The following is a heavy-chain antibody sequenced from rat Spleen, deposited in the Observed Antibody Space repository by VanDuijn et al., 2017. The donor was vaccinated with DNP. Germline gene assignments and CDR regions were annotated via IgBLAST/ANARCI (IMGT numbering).Heavy chain of an antibody. Sequence: EVQLVESGGGLVQPGRSLKLSCAASGFTFSDYAMAWVRQAPTKGLDWVASISPSGGSTYFRDSVKGRVTISRDNVKSILYLQMDSLRSEGTATCYCATALLPGDNYVPPFAYWGQGTLVTVSS. V-gene: IGHV5S23*01. D-gene: IGHD1-4*01. CDR3: ATALLPGDNYVPPFAY. J-gene: IGHJ3*01. CDR2: ISPSGGST. CDR1: GFTFSDYA.